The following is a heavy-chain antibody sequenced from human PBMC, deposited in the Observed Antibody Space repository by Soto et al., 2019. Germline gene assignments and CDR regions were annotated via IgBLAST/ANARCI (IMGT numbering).Heavy chain of an antibody. Sequence: PGESLKISCKTSGYNFDNYWIIWVRQMPGKGLEWTGRVDPSDSYVNYSPSFQGHIAISIDKSINTAYLQWSRLKASDTAIYYCARPQGGTDWLAPRGQGTLVTVSS. J-gene: IGHJ5*02. D-gene: IGHD3-16*01. V-gene: IGHV5-10-1*01. CDR2: VDPSDSYV. CDR3: ARPQGGTDWLAP. CDR1: GYNFDNYW.